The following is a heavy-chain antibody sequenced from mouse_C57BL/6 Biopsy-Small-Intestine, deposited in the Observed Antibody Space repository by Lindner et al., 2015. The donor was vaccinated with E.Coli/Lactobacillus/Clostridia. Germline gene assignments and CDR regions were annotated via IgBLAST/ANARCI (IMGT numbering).Heavy chain of an antibody. CDR2: IYPGSGDT. J-gene: IGHJ2*01. D-gene: IGHD2-13*01. CDR3: ARGDGDYDEFDY. CDR1: GYTFTDYY. Sequence: VQLQESGPELVKPGASVKISCKASGYTFTDYYINWVKQRPGQGPEWIGWIYPGSGDTKYNENFKVKATLTVGTSSNTAYMQLSSLTSEDSAVYFCARGDGDYDEFDYWGQGTTLTVSS. V-gene: IGHV1-84*01.